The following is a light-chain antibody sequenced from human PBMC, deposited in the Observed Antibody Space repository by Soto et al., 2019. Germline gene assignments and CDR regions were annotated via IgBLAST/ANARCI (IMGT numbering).Light chain of an antibody. V-gene: IGKV1-5*03. CDR1: QSISDW. Sequence: EIQMTQSPSSLSASVGTRVTITCRASQSISDWLAWHQQKPGKAPKLLIYKASSLESGVPSRFSGSGYGTEFTLTISSLQPDDFATYYCLQYETYWTFGQGTKVDIK. CDR3: LQYETYWT. CDR2: KAS. J-gene: IGKJ1*01.